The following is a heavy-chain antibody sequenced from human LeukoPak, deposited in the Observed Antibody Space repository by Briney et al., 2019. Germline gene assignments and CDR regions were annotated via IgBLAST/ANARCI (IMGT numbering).Heavy chain of an antibody. CDR2: INPNSGGT. CDR1: GYTFTGYY. J-gene: IGHJ6*02. CDR3: AREGMVRGVIGSYYYYGMDV. D-gene: IGHD3-10*01. V-gene: IGHV1-2*02. Sequence: ASVKVSCKASGYTFTGYYMHWVRQAPGQGLEWMGWINPNSGGTNYAQKFQGRVTMTRDTSISTAHMELSRLRSDDTAVYYCAREGMVRGVIGSYYYYGMDVWGQGTTVTVSS.